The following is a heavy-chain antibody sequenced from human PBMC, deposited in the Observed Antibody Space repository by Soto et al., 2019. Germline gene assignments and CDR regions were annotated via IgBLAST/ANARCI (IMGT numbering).Heavy chain of an antibody. D-gene: IGHD3-3*01. CDR3: ARARGTIFGVVTRYYFDY. Sequence: QVQLVQSGAEVKKPGASVKVSCKASGYTFTSYGISWVRQAPGQGLEWMGWISAYNGNTNYAQKLQGRVTMTTDTSTVTAYMELRSLRSDDTAVYYCARARGTIFGVVTRYYFDYWGQGTLVTVSS. J-gene: IGHJ4*02. CDR1: GYTFTSYG. CDR2: ISAYNGNT. V-gene: IGHV1-18*01.